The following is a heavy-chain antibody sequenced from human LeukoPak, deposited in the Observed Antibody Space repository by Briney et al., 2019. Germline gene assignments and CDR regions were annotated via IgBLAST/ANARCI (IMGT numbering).Heavy chain of an antibody. CDR1: GYTFTGYY. V-gene: IGHV1-2*02. Sequence: ASVKVSCEASGYTFTGYYMHWVRQAPGQGLEWMGWINPNSGGTNYAQKFQGRVTMTRDTSISTAYMELSRLRSDDTAVYYCARERISGWYCDYWGQGTLVTVSS. D-gene: IGHD6-25*01. CDR3: ARERISGWYCDY. CDR2: INPNSGGT. J-gene: IGHJ4*02.